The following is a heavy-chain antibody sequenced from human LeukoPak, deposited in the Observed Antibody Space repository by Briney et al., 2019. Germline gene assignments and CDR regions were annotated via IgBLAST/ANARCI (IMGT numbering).Heavy chain of an antibody. J-gene: IGHJ4*02. V-gene: IGHV1-2*02. CDR1: GYTFTGYY. CDR2: INPNSGGT. CDR3: ARQGYCSSTSCYTGGLGY. Sequence: ASVKVSCKASGYTFTGYYMHWVGQAPGQGLEWMGWINPNSGGTNYAQKFQGRVTMTRDTSISTAYMELSRLRSDDTAVYYCARQGYCSSTSCYTGGLGYWGQGTLVTVSS. D-gene: IGHD2-2*02.